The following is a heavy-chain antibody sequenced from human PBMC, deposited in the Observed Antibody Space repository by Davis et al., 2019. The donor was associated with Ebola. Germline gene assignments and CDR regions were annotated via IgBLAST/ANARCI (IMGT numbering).Heavy chain of an antibody. J-gene: IGHJ4*02. V-gene: IGHV3-7*03. CDR1: GFTFRSYW. Sequence: PGGSLRLSCAALGFTFRSYWMSWVRQAPGKGLEWVANIKQDGSGKYNGDSVKGRFTFPTENAKNSLSQQMSSLRAKCTAVYYCAKDRLEGYYYVSSGYYYGGYWGQGTLVTVSS. CDR3: AKDRLEGYYYVSSGYYYGGY. D-gene: IGHD3-22*01. CDR2: IKQDGSGK.